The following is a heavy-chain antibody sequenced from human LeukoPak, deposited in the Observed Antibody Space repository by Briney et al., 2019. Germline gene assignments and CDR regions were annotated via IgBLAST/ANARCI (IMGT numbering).Heavy chain of an antibody. J-gene: IGHJ3*02. D-gene: IGHD4/OR15-4a*01. CDR1: GFTFSTFW. CDR3: AKVSLNMVNDAFDI. Sequence: PGGSLRLSCATSGFTFSTFWMHWVRQAPGKGLEWVAIISYDGSNQYYADSVKGRCTISRDNSKNKLYMQMNSRRAEGMARYYWAKVSLNMVNDAFDIWGQGTMVSVSS. V-gene: IGHV3-30*05. CDR2: ISYDGSNQ.